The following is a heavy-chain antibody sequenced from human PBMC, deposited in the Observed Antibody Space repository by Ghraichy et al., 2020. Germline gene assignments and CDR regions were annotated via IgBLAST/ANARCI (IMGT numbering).Heavy chain of an antibody. CDR1: QFSFATFD. V-gene: IGHV3-30*03. Sequence: GGSLRLSCVASQFSFATFDMHWVRQAPGKGLEWVSTVSHDGGHQYYADSVKGRFSVSIDTSNNIAYLEMSSLRLEDTATYFCASDYEDLPITPLLFDSWGQGTPVTVSS. J-gene: IGHJ4*02. CDR2: VSHDGGHQ. D-gene: IGHD3-16*01. CDR3: ASDYEDLPITPLLFDS.